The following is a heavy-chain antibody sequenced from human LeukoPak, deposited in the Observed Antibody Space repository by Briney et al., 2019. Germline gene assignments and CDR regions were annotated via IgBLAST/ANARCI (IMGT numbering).Heavy chain of an antibody. CDR1: GFTFSSFG. CDR2: ISYDGSNK. Sequence: GRSLRLSCAASGFTFSSFGMHWVRQAPGKGLEWVAVISYDGSNKYYADSVKGRFTISRDNSKNTLYLQMNSLRAEDTAVYYCAKDRPTYYDISAGMDVWGQGTTVTVSS. V-gene: IGHV3-30*18. D-gene: IGHD3-9*01. J-gene: IGHJ6*02. CDR3: AKDRPTYYDISAGMDV.